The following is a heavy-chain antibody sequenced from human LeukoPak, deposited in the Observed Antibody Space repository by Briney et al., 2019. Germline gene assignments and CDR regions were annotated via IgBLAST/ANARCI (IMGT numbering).Heavy chain of an antibody. V-gene: IGHV3-30*04. Sequence: PGRSLRLSCAASGFSFTNYSVHWVRQAPGKGLEWVALISDDGSNKYYADSVKGRSTISRDNAKNTLYLQMSSLRSEDTAVYYCTRTYGSSADAFDIWGQGTMVTVSS. CDR3: TRTYGSSADAFDI. D-gene: IGHD6-6*01. CDR2: ISDDGSNK. J-gene: IGHJ3*02. CDR1: GFSFTNYS.